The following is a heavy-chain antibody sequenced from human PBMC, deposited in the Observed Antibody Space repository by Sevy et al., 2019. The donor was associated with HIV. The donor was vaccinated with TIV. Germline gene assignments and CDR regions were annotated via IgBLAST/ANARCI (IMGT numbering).Heavy chain of an antibody. CDR2: IYYTGST. CDR3: ARPSSYPSYGLDV. Sequence: SETLSLTCTVSGGSISSSSYYWGWIRQPPGKGLEWIGLIYYTGSTYYNTSLKSRVIISVDRSSNQFSLRLSSVTAADTAVYYCARPSSYPSYGLDVWGQGTTVTVSS. J-gene: IGHJ6*02. CDR1: GGSISSSSYY. V-gene: IGHV4-39*01.